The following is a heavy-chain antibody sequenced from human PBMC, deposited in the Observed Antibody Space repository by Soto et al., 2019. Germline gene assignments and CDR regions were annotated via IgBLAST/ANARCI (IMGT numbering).Heavy chain of an antibody. D-gene: IGHD3-22*01. V-gene: IGHV1-2*04. J-gene: IGHJ4*02. Sequence: ASVKVSCKASGYTFTGYYMHWVRQAPGQGLEWMGWINPNSGATNYAQKFQGWVTMTRDTSISTAYMELSRLKSDDTAVYYCARDPSPYDSSGYYDYWGQGTLVTVSS. CDR1: GYTFTGYY. CDR2: INPNSGAT. CDR3: ARDPSPYDSSGYYDY.